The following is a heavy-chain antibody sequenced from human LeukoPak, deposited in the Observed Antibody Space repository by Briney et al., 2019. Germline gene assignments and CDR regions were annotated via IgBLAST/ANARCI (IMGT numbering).Heavy chain of an antibody. CDR3: ARGYTGRVPAAHSNWFDP. CDR2: IYYSGST. D-gene: IGHD2-2*01. CDR1: GGSISSSSYY. Sequence: SETLSLTCTVSGGSISSSSYYWGWIRQPPGKGLEWIGSIYYSGSTYYNPSLKSRVTISVDTSKNQFSLKLSSVTAADTAVYYCARGYTGRVPAAHSNWFDPWGQGTLVTVSS. V-gene: IGHV4-39*01. J-gene: IGHJ5*02.